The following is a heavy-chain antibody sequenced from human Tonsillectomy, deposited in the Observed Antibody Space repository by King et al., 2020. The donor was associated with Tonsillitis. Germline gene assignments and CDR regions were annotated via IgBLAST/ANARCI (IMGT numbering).Heavy chain of an antibody. CDR1: GYTFTGYY. Sequence: IQLVQSGAEVKKPGASVKVSCKASGYTFTGYYIHWVRQAPGQGLEWMGWINPNSGGTNYAQKFQGRVTMTRDTSISTAYMELSSLRSDDTAVYYCARVDSAKYYYYGMDVWGQGTTVTVSS. CDR2: INPNSGGT. V-gene: IGHV1-2*02. J-gene: IGHJ6*02. CDR3: ARVDSAKYYYYGMDV. D-gene: IGHD2-15*01.